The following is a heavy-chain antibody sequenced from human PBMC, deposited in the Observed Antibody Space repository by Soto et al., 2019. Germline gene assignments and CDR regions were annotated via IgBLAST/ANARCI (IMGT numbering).Heavy chain of an antibody. Sequence: PGGSLRLSCAASGFTFSAYDMHWVRQTTGKGLEWVSAIGAADDPYYLGSVKGRFTISRENAKNSLYLQMNNLRAEDTAVYYCARAYSGRLPRRADYYFAMDVWGQGTTVTVSS. CDR1: GFTFSAYD. CDR2: IGAADDP. J-gene: IGHJ6*02. CDR3: ARAYSGRLPRRADYYFAMDV. D-gene: IGHD2-15*01. V-gene: IGHV3-13*05.